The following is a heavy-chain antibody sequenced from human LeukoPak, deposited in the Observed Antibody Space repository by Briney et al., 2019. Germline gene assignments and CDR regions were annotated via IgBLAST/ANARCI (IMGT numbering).Heavy chain of an antibody. CDR3: AVYYYDSSGYYYYFDY. Sequence: GESLKISCKGSGYSFTSYWIGWVRQMPGRGLEWMGIIYTDNSDVRYSPSFRGRVTISADKSVNTAYLQWSSLKASDTAMYYCAVYYYDSSGYYYYFDYWGQGTLVTVSS. CDR1: GYSFTSYW. J-gene: IGHJ4*02. CDR2: IYTDNSDV. V-gene: IGHV5-51*01. D-gene: IGHD3-22*01.